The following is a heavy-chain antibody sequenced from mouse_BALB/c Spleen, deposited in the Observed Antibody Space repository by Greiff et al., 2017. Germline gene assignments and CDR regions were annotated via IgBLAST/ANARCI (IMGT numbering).Heavy chain of an antibody. J-gene: IGHJ4*01. Sequence: VQLQQSAAELARPGASVKMSCKASGYTFTSYTMHWVKQRPGQGLEWIGYINPSSGYTEYNQKFKDKTTLTADKSSSTAYMQLSSLTSEDSAVYYCARLLRGDGYYEHAMDYWGQGTSVTVSS. CDR2: INPSSGYT. CDR3: ARLLRGDGYYEHAMDY. D-gene: IGHD2-3*01. CDR1: GYTFTSYT. V-gene: IGHV1-4*02.